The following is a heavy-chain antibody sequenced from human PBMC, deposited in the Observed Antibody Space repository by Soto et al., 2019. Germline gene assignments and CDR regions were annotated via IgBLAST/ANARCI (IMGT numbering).Heavy chain of an antibody. CDR2: SLPIFGTA. Sequence: QVQLVQSGAEVKKPGSSVKVSCKASGGTFSTYSISWVRQAPGQGLEWMGGSLPIFGTAHYAQNFQGRVTITADESTSTAYLELSSLRSDDTAVYYCARGGRYPKSSNDSGMDVWGQGTTVTVSS. CDR3: ARGGRYPKSSNDSGMDV. V-gene: IGHV1-69*01. D-gene: IGHD1-20*01. J-gene: IGHJ6*02. CDR1: GGTFSTYS.